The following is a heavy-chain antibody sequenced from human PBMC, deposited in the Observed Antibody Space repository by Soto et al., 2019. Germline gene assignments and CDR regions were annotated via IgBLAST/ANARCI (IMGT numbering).Heavy chain of an antibody. J-gene: IGHJ4*02. CDR3: ARHGIWSSNDY. CDR1: GFSFSSSW. Sequence: PGGSLRLSCAASGFSFSSSWMHWVRQAPGKGLVWVSYMQSDGTTATYADSVKGRFTISKDSAKNMLYLQMNSLRAEDTAIYYCARHGIWSSNDYPGQAALVTVSS. D-gene: IGHD6-13*01. V-gene: IGHV3-74*03. CDR2: MQSDGTTA.